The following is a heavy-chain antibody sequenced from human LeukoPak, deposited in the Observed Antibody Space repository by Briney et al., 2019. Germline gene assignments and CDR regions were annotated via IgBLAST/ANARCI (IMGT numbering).Heavy chain of an antibody. CDR3: ARARAAYTLYYGMDV. CDR1: GGTFSSCG. J-gene: IGHJ6*02. Sequence: SVKVSCKASGGTFSSCGISWVRQAPGQGLEWMGGIIPIFGTANYAQKFQGRVTITADESTSTAYMELSSLRSEDTAVYYCARARAAYTLYYGMDVWGQGTTVTVSS. V-gene: IGHV1-69*13. CDR2: IIPIFGTA. D-gene: IGHD2-15*01.